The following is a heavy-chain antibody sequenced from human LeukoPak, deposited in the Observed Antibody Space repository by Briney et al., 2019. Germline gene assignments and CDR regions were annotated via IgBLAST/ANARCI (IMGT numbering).Heavy chain of an antibody. D-gene: IGHD3-22*01. CDR2: IYYSGST. CDR1: GGSISSSSYY. CDR3: ARMKQTYYYDSSATLYYFDY. V-gene: IGHV4-39*07. J-gene: IGHJ4*02. Sequence: RSSETLSLTCTVSGGSISSSSYYWGWIRQPPGKGLEWIGSIYYSGSTYYNPSLKSRVTISVDTSKNQFSLKLSSVTAADTAVYYCARMKQTYYYDSSATLYYFDYWGQGTLVTVSS.